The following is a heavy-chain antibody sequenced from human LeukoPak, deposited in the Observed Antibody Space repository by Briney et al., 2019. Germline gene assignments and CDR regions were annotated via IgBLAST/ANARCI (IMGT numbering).Heavy chain of an antibody. J-gene: IGHJ4*02. Sequence: GASVKVSCKASGYTFTSYGISWVRQAPGQGLEWMGWISAYNGNTNYAQKLQGRVTMTTDTSTSTAYMELRSLRSDDTAVYYCARILARTKTSSSWYERKTSNFDYWGQGTLVTVSS. CDR1: GYTFTSYG. D-gene: IGHD6-13*01. CDR3: ARILARTKTSSSWYERKTSNFDY. V-gene: IGHV1-18*01. CDR2: ISAYNGNT.